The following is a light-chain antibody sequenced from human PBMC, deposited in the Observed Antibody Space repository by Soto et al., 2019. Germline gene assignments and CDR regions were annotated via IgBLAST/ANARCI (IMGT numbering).Light chain of an antibody. CDR2: DAS. Sequence: ETVLTQSPATLSLSPGERATLSCRASQSVSSYLAWYQQKPGQAPRLLIYDASNRATGIPARFSGSGSGTDFTLTIISLEPADFAVYYCQQRSNWPLTFGGGTKVEIK. J-gene: IGKJ4*01. CDR3: QQRSNWPLT. V-gene: IGKV3-11*01. CDR1: QSVSSY.